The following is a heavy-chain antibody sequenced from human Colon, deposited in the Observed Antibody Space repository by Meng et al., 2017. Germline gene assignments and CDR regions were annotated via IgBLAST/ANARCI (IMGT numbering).Heavy chain of an antibody. CDR2: IYQSGST. J-gene: IGHJ4*02. D-gene: IGHD4-23*01. CDR1: GGSISSNNW. CDR3: ARVPTTVDPFES. Sequence: QGLLQESGPVLVKPSGTLSLTCTVSGGSISSNNWWSWVRQSPGRGLEWIGEIYQSGSTNYSPSLKSRVTISLDKSKNQFSLKVSYMTAADTAVYFCARVPTTVDPFESWGQGTLVTVSS. V-gene: IGHV4-4*02.